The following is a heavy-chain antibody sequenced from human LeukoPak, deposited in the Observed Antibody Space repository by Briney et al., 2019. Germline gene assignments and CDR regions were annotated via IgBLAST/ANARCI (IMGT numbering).Heavy chain of an antibody. Sequence: SETLSLTCTVSGGSIRSSSYYWGWIRQPPGKGLEWIVSIYYSGSTYYNPSLKSRVTISVDTSKNHFSLKLSSVTAADTAVYYCARRHCYDSRGAFDIWGQGTMVTVSS. CDR1: GGSIRSSSYY. D-gene: IGHD3-22*01. J-gene: IGHJ3*02. CDR3: ARRHCYDSRGAFDI. V-gene: IGHV4-39*02. CDR2: IYYSGST.